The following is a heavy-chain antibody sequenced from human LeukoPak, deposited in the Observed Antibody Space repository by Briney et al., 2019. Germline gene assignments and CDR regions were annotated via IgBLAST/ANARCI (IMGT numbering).Heavy chain of an antibody. V-gene: IGHV2-70*04. D-gene: IGHD2-2*01. CDR2: IDWYDDK. Sequence: SGPALVKPTQTLTLTFSFSGFSLATTGMGVNWVRQSRVKAVEWLARIDWYDDKCYSTSLETRLTVCKDTTKTQVVLTMANMGPVDTGTYYCARIPSHCASTTTCATALAAWGQGTTVTVSS. CDR1: GFSLATTGMG. J-gene: IGHJ6*02. CDR3: ARIPSHCASTTTCATALAA.